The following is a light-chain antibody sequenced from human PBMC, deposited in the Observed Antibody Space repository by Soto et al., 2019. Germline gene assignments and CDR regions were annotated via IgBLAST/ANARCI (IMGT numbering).Light chain of an antibody. V-gene: IGKV1-5*01. Sequence: IKFTQSPSSLSASVGDRVTITCLASQSVSGWLAWYQQKPGEAPKLLIYDASALPRGVPSRFSGSGSGTKFTLTIASLQPDDFATYYCQQYETFSGTFGPGTKVDVK. J-gene: IGKJ1*01. CDR2: DAS. CDR1: QSVSGW. CDR3: QQYETFSGT.